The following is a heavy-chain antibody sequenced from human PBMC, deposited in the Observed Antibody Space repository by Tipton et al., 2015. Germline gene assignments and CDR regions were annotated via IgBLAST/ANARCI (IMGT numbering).Heavy chain of an antibody. D-gene: IGHD3-9*01. CDR2: ISHSGST. J-gene: IGHJ4*02. CDR1: GYSITSHYY. V-gene: IGHV4-38-2*01. CDR3: ACHDYDLLARDYQTVDY. Sequence: TLSLTCAVSGYSITSHYYWAYIRQPPGKGLEWIGTISHSGSTYYTPSLKSRVTISADTSRNQFSLRLSSVTAADTAVYYCACHDYDLLARDYQTVDYWGQGTLVTVSS.